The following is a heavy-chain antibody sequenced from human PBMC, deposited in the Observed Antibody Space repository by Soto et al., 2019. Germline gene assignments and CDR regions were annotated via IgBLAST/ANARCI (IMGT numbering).Heavy chain of an antibody. CDR3: ARDVDIVVVPAVDYFDY. J-gene: IGHJ4*02. D-gene: IGHD2-2*03. V-gene: IGHV1-18*01. Sequence: QVQLVQSGAEVKKPGASVKVSCKASGYTFTSYGISWVRQAPGQGLEWMGWISAYNGNTNYAQKLQGRVTMTTDTAPSTADMELRSLRSDDTAVYYCARDVDIVVVPAVDYFDYWGQGTLVTVSS. CDR1: GYTFTSYG. CDR2: ISAYNGNT.